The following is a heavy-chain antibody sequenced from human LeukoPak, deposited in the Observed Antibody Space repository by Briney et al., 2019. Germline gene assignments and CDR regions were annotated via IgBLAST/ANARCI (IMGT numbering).Heavy chain of an antibody. V-gene: IGHV3-66*01. D-gene: IGHD3-10*01. CDR1: GFTLISNY. CDR3: ARVMGAPVRGVILDVFDM. CDR2: IFSGGSI. J-gene: IGHJ3*02. Sequence: GSPRLSCAAPGFTLISNYMSWVRHGPGEGLGRVSVIFSGGSIYYADSAQGRFTISRDHYKITLYLQMNSLRAEDTGVYYCARVMGAPVRGVILDVFDMGGQGTMVTV.